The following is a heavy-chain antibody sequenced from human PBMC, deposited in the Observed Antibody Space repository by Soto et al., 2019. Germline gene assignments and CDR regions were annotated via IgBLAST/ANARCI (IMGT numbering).Heavy chain of an antibody. V-gene: IGHV3-21*01. J-gene: IGHJ4*02. CDR3: ARVYLSGDPREAFDS. Sequence: EVQLVESGGGLVKPGESLRLSCTASGFNFGAFSLSWVRQAPGKGLEWVSSIDPTSTEIHYADSVEGRFSVYRDSTKNSLYLQMIGLRFEDTGVYYCARVYLSGDPREAFDSWGQGTLVTVSS. CDR2: IDPTSTEI. CDR1: GFNFGAFS.